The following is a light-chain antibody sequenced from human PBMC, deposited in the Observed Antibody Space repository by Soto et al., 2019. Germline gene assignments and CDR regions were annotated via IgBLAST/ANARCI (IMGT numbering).Light chain of an antibody. CDR2: EAS. V-gene: IGKV1-5*03. J-gene: IGKJ1*01. Sequence: DIQMTQSPSTLSASVGDRVTITCRARQSISDSLAWYQQKPGKAPKLLIYEASSLKSGVPSRFSGSRSGKEYTLTISSLQPDDFATYYCQQYNGYWTFGQGTKVEIK. CDR1: QSISDS. CDR3: QQYNGYWT.